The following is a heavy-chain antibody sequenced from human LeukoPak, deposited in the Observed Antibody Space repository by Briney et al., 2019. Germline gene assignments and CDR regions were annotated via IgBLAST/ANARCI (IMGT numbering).Heavy chain of an antibody. D-gene: IGHD1-26*01. CDR2: ISYDGSNK. CDR1: GFTFSSYA. Sequence: GSLRLSCAASGFTFSSYAIHWVRQAPGKGLEWVAVISYDGSNKYYADFVKGRFTISRDNSKNTLYLQMNSLRVDDTAVYYCARGEKWQLRQESLDYWGQGTLVTVSS. J-gene: IGHJ4*02. V-gene: IGHV3-30-3*01. CDR3: ARGEKWQLRQESLDY.